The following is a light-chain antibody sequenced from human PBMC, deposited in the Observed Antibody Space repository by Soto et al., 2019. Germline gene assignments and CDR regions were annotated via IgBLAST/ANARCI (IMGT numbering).Light chain of an antibody. Sequence: QSALTQPASVSGSPGQSITISCTGTSSDVGGYNYVSWYQQHPGKAPKLMIYDVSNRPSGVSNRFSGSKSGNTASLTISGLQAEDEADYYCSSDTSLSTVVFGGGTKLTVL. V-gene: IGLV2-14*01. CDR3: SSDTSLSTVV. J-gene: IGLJ2*01. CDR1: SSDVGGYNY. CDR2: DVS.